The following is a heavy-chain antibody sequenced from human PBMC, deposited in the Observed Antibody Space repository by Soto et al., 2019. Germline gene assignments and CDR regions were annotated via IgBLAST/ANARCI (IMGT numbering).Heavy chain of an antibody. Sequence: QITLKESGPTLVKPTQTLTLTCTFSGFSLSTIGVGVDWIRQPPGKALEWLALIYWNDYKHYSPSLKNRLTITKDTSKNQVVLTMTNLDPVDTATYYCAHFYYDSGGYDYWGQGTLVTVSS. CDR3: AHFYYDSGGYDY. CDR1: GFSLSTIGVG. CDR2: IYWNDYK. D-gene: IGHD3-22*01. V-gene: IGHV2-5*01. J-gene: IGHJ4*02.